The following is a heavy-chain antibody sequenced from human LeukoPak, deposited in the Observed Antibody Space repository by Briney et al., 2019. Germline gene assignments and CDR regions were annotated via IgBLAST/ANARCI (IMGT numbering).Heavy chain of an antibody. D-gene: IGHD7-27*01. CDR3: ARGLDDTGDMPDYFDC. CDR2: IKEDGSEH. V-gene: IGHV3-7*01. J-gene: IGHJ4*02. Sequence: GSLRLSCAASGFTFSSYWMSWVRQAPGKGLEWVAYIKEDGSEHYYVDSVKGRFTISRDNAKNSLYLQMNSLRVEDTAVYYCARGLDDTGDMPDYFDCWGQGTLLTVSS. CDR1: GFTFSSYW.